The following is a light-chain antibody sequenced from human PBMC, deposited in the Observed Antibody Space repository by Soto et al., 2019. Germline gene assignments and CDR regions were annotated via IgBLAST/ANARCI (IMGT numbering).Light chain of an antibody. V-gene: IGKV3-20*01. J-gene: IGKJ1*01. CDR1: QSVRSSY. Sequence: EIVLTQSPGTLSLSPGERATLNCRASQSVRSSYLAWYQQQPGQAPRLLIHGASRRATGIPDRFSGSGSGTDFTLTISSLQSEDFAVYYCQQYGSSGTFGQGTKVDIK. CDR3: QQYGSSGT. CDR2: GAS.